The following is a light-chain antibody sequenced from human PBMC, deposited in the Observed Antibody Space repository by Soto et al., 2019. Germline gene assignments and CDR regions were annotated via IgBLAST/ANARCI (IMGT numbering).Light chain of an antibody. J-gene: IGLJ1*01. Sequence: QSVVTQPDSASGSPGQSVTISCTGTSSDVGGYNYVSWYQQHPGKAPKLMIYEVSKRPSGVPDRFSGSKSGNTASLTVSGLQAEDEADYYCSSYAGSNNTSYVYGTGTKVTVL. V-gene: IGLV2-8*01. CDR2: EVS. CDR3: SSYAGSNNTSYV. CDR1: SSDVGGYNY.